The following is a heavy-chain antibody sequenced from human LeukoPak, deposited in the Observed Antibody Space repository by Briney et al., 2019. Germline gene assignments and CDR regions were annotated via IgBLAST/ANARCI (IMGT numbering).Heavy chain of an antibody. J-gene: IGHJ5*02. CDR1: EFTFSTFA. CDR3: AKGGFSGSFLFSFDP. Sequence: GGSLRLSCAASEFTFSTFAMSWVRQAPGKGLEWVSTISNSGGNTYSADSVKGRFTISRDDSKNTLYLQMDSLRVEDTAVYYCAKGGFSGSFLFSFDPRGQGTLVTVSS. D-gene: IGHD3-10*01. V-gene: IGHV3-23*01. CDR2: ISNSGGNT.